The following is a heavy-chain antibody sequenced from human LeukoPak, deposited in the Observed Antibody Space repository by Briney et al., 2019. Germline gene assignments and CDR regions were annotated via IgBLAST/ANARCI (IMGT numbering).Heavy chain of an antibody. CDR2: ISGSGGST. J-gene: IGHJ3*02. Sequence: GGSLRLSCAASGFTFSSSAMCWGRQAPGKGLGGVSAISGSGGSTYYADSVKGRFTISRDNSKNTLYLQMNSLRAEDTAVYYCAKVRRFTMIVVVPDAFDIWGQGTMVTVSS. CDR3: AKVRRFTMIVVVPDAFDI. V-gene: IGHV3-23*01. CDR1: GFTFSSSA. D-gene: IGHD3-22*01.